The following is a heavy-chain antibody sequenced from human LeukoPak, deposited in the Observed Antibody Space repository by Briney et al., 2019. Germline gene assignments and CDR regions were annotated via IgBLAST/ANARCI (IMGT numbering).Heavy chain of an antibody. D-gene: IGHD1-20*01. CDR1: GFTFSSYW. Sequence: GGSLRLSCAASGFTFSSYWMSWVRQAPGKGLEWVANIKQDGSEKYYVDSVKGRFTISRDNAKNSLYLQMNSLRAEDTAVYYCASSKGTYNWNPFDCWGQGTLVTVSS. CDR3: ASSKGTYNWNPFDC. CDR2: IKQDGSEK. J-gene: IGHJ4*02. V-gene: IGHV3-7*01.